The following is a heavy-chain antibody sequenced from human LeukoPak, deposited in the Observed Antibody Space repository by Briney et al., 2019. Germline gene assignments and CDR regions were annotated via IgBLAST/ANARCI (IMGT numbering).Heavy chain of an antibody. CDR3: ARAGDLDYYDSSGYYVDY. V-gene: IGHV1-18*01. J-gene: IGHJ4*02. D-gene: IGHD3-22*01. CDR2: ISAYNGNT. Sequence: ASVKVSCKASGYTFTSYGISWVRQAPGQGLEWMGWISAYNGNTNYAQKLQGRVTMTTDTSTSTAYMELRSLGSDDTAVYYCARAGDLDYYDSSGYYVDYWGQGTLVTVSS. CDR1: GYTFTSYG.